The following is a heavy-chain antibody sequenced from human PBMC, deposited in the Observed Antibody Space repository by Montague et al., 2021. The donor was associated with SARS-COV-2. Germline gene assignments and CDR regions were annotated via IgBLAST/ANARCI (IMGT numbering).Heavy chain of an antibody. J-gene: IGHJ4*02. CDR1: GGSFSDYH. V-gene: IGHV4-34*01. CDR3: ARGAPGY. Sequence: SETLSLTCAVYGGSFSDYHWTWIRQSPGGGLEWIGQINYGGSTKYNPSLRSRVTISIDTSKNQFSLKLTSVTAADTAVYYCARGAPGYWGQGTLFTVSS. CDR2: INYGGST. D-gene: IGHD1-1*01.